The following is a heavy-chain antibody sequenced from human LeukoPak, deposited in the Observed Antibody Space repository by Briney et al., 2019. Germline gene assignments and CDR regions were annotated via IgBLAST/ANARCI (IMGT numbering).Heavy chain of an antibody. CDR3: ARRVGELRVGINWFDP. CDR1: GYSFTSYW. Sequence: GESLKISCKGSGYSFTSYWIGWVRQMPGKGLEWMGIIYPGDSDTRYSPSFQGQVTISADKSISTAYLQWSSLKASDTAMYYCARRVGELRVGINWFDPWGQGTLVTVSS. CDR2: IYPGDSDT. V-gene: IGHV5-51*01. J-gene: IGHJ5*02. D-gene: IGHD1-7*01.